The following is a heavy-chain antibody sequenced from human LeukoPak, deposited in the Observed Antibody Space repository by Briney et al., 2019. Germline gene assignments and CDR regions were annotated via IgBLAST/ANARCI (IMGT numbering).Heavy chain of an antibody. J-gene: IGHJ4*02. D-gene: IGHD6-19*01. CDR2: INSDGSST. Sequence: GGSLRLSCAASGFTFSSYWMHWVRQAPGKGLVWVSRINSDGSSTTYADSAKDRFTISRDNAKNTLYLQMNSLRADDTAVYYCAKVTAVASTGALDYWGQGTLVTVSS. CDR3: AKVTAVASTGALDY. V-gene: IGHV3-74*01. CDR1: GFTFSSYW.